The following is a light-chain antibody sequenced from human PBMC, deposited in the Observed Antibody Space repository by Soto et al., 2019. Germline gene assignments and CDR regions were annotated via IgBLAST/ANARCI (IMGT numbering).Light chain of an antibody. CDR3: QHYGSSPLT. Sequence: EIVLTQSPGTLSLSPVERATLSCRASQSVSSSYLAWYQQKPGQAPRLLIYSGSSRAAGIPDRFSGSGSATDFTLTISSLEPEDFAVYYCQHYGSSPLTFGGGTKVDIK. CDR1: QSVSSSY. J-gene: IGKJ4*01. CDR2: SGS. V-gene: IGKV3-20*01.